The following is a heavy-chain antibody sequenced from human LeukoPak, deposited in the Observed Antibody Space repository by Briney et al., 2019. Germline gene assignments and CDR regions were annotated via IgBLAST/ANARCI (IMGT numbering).Heavy chain of an antibody. V-gene: IGHV3-73*01. CDR1: GFTSIGSV. Sequence: GGSLRLSCPASGFTSIGSVWNGVGQPPGKGLSGVGRIRSKANNYATAYAASVKGRFTISRDSSKNTLFLQMNRLRPEDAAAYYCAKAPVTTCRGAYCYPFDYWGQGTLVTVSS. CDR3: AKAPVTTCRGAYCYPFDY. CDR2: IRSKANNYAT. J-gene: IGHJ4*02. D-gene: IGHD2-21*01.